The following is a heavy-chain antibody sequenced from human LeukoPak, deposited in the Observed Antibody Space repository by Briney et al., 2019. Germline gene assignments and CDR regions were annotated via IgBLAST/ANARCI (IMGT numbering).Heavy chain of an antibody. CDR3: ARDGVTTGDP. Sequence: SETLSLTCTVSGGSISSGSYYWSWIRQPAGKGLEWIGRIYTSGSTNYNPSLKSRVTISVDTSKNQFSLKLSSVTAADTAVYYCARDGVTTGDPWGQGTLVTVSS. CDR2: IYTSGST. D-gene: IGHD4-11*01. CDR1: GGSISSGSYY. J-gene: IGHJ5*02. V-gene: IGHV4-61*02.